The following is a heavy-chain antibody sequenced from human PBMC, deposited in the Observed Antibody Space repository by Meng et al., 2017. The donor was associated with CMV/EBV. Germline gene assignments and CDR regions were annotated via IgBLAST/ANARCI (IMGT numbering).Heavy chain of an antibody. D-gene: IGHD2-2*01. J-gene: IGHJ4*02. CDR3: ARRYCSSTSCQRYFDY. CDR1: GYTFTGYY. V-gene: IGHV1-2*02. CDR2: INPNSGGT. Sequence: ASAKVSCKASGYTFTGYYMHRVRQAPGQGLEWMGWINPNSGGTNYAQKFQGRVTMTRDTSISTAYMELSRLRSDDTAVYYCARRYCSSTSCQRYFDYWGQGTLVTVSS.